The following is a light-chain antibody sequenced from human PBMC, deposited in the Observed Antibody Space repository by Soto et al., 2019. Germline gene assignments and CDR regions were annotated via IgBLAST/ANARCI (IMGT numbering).Light chain of an antibody. J-gene: IGKJ5*01. V-gene: IGKV3-15*01. CDR2: GAS. CDR1: QSVSNN. Sequence: DTVMTQSPATLSVSPGERATLSYRASQSVSNNLAWYQQKPGQAPRLLIYGASTRATGIPARFSGSGSGTEFTLTISSLQSEDVAVYYCQQYNNWPPITFGQGTRLEIK. CDR3: QQYNNWPPIT.